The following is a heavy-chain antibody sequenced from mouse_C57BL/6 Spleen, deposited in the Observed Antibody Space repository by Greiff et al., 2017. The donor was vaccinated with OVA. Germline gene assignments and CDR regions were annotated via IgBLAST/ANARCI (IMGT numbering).Heavy chain of an antibody. CDR3: ATYYYGSSYEGYFDV. Sequence: VKLLESGPELVKPGASVKLSCKASGYTFTSYDINWVKQRPGQGLEWIGWIYPRDGSTKYNEKFKGKATLTVDTSSSTAYMELHSLTSEDSAVYFCATYYYGSSYEGYFDVWGTGTTVTVSS. V-gene: IGHV1-85*01. J-gene: IGHJ1*03. CDR2: IYPRDGST. D-gene: IGHD1-1*01. CDR1: GYTFTSYD.